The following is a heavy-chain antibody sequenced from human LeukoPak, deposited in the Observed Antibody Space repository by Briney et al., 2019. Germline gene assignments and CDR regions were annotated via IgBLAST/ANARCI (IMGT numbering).Heavy chain of an antibody. V-gene: IGHV1-69*06. CDR2: IIPIFGTA. CDR3: ARSRARGDFDY. CDR1: GGTFSSYA. J-gene: IGHJ4*02. Sequence: ASVKVSCKASGGTFSSYAISWVRQAPGQGREWMGGIIPIFGTANYAQKFQGRVTITADKSTSTAYMELSSLRSEDTAVYYCARSRARGDFDYWGQGTLVTVSS. D-gene: IGHD3-10*01.